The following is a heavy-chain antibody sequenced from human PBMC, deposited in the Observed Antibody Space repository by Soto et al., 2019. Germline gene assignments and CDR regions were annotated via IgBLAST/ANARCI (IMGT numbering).Heavy chain of an antibody. J-gene: IGHJ4*02. V-gene: IGHV3-23*01. Sequence: GGSLRLSCAASGFTFSSYAMSWVRQAPGKGLEWVSAISGSGGSTYYADSVKGRFTISRDNSKNTLYLQMNSLRAEDTAVYYCAKEVDSSGSAEYYFDYWGQGTLVTVSS. CDR1: GFTFSSYA. CDR2: ISGSGGST. D-gene: IGHD6-19*01. CDR3: AKEVDSSGSAEYYFDY.